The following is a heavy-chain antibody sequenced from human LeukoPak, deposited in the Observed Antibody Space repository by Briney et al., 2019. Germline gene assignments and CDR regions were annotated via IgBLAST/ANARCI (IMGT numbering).Heavy chain of an antibody. Sequence: GGSLRLSCAASGFTFSSYAMHWVRQAPGKGLEWVAVISYDGSNKYYADSVKGRFTISRDNSKNTLYLQMNSLRAEDTAVYYCARGCSSTSCYAAFDPWGQGTLVTVSS. CDR3: ARGCSSTSCYAAFDP. CDR1: GFTFSSYA. CDR2: ISYDGSNK. D-gene: IGHD2-2*01. J-gene: IGHJ5*02. V-gene: IGHV3-30-3*01.